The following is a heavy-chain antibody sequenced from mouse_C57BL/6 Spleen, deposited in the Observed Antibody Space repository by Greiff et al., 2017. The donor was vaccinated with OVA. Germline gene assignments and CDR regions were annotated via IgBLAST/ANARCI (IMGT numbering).Heavy chain of an antibody. V-gene: IGHV1-59*01. CDR1: GYTFTSYW. CDR2: IDPSDSYT. D-gene: IGHD1-1*01. CDR3: ARSYYGSSYVDY. Sequence: VQLQQSGAELVRPGTSVKLSCKASGYTFTSYWMHWVKQRPGQGLEWIGVIDPSDSYTNYNQKFKGKATLTVDTSSSTAYMQLSSLTSEDSAVYYCARSYYGSSYVDYWGQVTTLTVSS. J-gene: IGHJ2*01.